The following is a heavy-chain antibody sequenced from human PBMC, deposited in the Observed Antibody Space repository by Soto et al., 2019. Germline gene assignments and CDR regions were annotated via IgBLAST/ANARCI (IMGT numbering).Heavy chain of an antibody. CDR3: ARDDDCSGGSCYAY. Sequence: SVKVSCKASGYTFTSYGISWVRQAPGQGLEWMGGIIPIFGTANYAQKFQGRVTITADESTSTAYMELSSLRSEDTAVYYCARDDDCSGGSCYAYWGQGTLVTVSS. CDR2: IIPIFGTA. V-gene: IGHV1-69*13. CDR1: GYTFTSYG. J-gene: IGHJ4*02. D-gene: IGHD2-15*01.